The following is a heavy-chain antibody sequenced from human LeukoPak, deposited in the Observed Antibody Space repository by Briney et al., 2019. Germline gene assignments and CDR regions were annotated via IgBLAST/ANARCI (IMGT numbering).Heavy chain of an antibody. CDR3: ARVVATSNYGMDV. CDR2: ISSSGSTI. Sequence: PSGGSLRLSCAASGFTFSSYEMNWVRQAPGKGLEWVSYISSSGSTIYYADSVKGRFTISRDNAKNSLYLQMNSLRAEDTAVYYCARVVATSNYGMDVWGQGTTVTVSS. V-gene: IGHV3-48*03. J-gene: IGHJ6*02. D-gene: IGHD5-12*01. CDR1: GFTFSSYE.